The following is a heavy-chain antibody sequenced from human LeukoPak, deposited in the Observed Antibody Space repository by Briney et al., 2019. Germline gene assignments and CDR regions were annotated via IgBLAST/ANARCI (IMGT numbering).Heavy chain of an antibody. Sequence: GGSLRLSCAASGFTFSSYSMNWVRQAPGKGLEGVANIEQDGGEKYYEDSVKGRFTISRDNAKNSLYLQMNSLRVEDTALYYCVRIGISSRCPDWWGQGTLVTVSS. V-gene: IGHV3-7*01. CDR1: GFTFSSYS. J-gene: IGHJ4*02. D-gene: IGHD6-6*01. CDR3: VRIGISSRCPDW. CDR2: IEQDGGEK.